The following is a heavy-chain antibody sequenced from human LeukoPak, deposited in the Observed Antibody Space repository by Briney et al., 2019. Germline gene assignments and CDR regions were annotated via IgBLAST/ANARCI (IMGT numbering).Heavy chain of an antibody. V-gene: IGHV3-23*01. Sequence: GGSLRLSCAASGFTFSSYAMSWVRQAPGKGLEWVSAISGSGGSTYYADSVKGRFTISRDNSKNTLYLQMNSLRAEATAVYYCAKDRGPVGATIFDYWGQGTLVTVSS. CDR2: ISGSGGST. D-gene: IGHD1-26*01. J-gene: IGHJ4*02. CDR1: GFTFSSYA. CDR3: AKDRGPVGATIFDY.